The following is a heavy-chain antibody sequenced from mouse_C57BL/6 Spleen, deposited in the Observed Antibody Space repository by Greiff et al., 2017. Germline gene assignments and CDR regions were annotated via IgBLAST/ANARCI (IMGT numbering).Heavy chain of an antibody. CDR2: IYPGDGDT. V-gene: IGHV1-82*01. D-gene: IGHD1-1*01. CDR1: GYAFSSSW. Sequence: LVESGPELVKPGASVKISCKASGYAFSSSWMNWVKQRPGKGLEWIGRIYPGDGDTNYNGKFKGKATLTADKSSSTAYMQLSSLTSEDSAVYFCARSGDYYGSSYGHFDVWGTGTTVTVSS. J-gene: IGHJ1*03. CDR3: ARSGDYYGSSYGHFDV.